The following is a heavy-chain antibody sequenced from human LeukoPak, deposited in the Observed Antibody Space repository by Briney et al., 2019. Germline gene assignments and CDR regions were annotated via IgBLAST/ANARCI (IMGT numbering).Heavy chain of an antibody. Sequence: GGSLRLSCAASGFXFSNFAIHWVRQAPGKGLEWVAIIWFDGTKKNYADSVKGRFTISRDNSKNTLYLQMNGLRPEDTAVYYCAREPSGAAAGGNSFDYWGQGTLVIVSS. CDR2: IWFDGTKK. CDR1: GFXFSNFA. CDR3: AREPSGAAAGGNSFDY. V-gene: IGHV3-33*01. J-gene: IGHJ4*02. D-gene: IGHD6-13*01.